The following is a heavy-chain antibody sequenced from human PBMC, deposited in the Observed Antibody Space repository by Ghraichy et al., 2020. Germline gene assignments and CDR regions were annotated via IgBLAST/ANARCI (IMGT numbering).Heavy chain of an antibody. Sequence: SETLSLTCTVSGGSISSYHWSWIRQPPGKGLEWIGYIYYSGSTNYNPSLKSRVTISVDTSKNQFSLKLSSVTAADTAVYYCARSSSWYLSWFDPWGQGTLVTVSS. V-gene: IGHV4-59*01. J-gene: IGHJ5*02. D-gene: IGHD6-13*01. CDR1: GGSISSYH. CDR2: IYYSGST. CDR3: ARSSSWYLSWFDP.